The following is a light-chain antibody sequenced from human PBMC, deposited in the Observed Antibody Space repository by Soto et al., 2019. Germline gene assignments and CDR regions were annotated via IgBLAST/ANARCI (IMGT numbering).Light chain of an antibody. J-gene: IGLJ1*01. V-gene: IGLV2-11*01. CDR3: SSYTNINTRACV. CDR2: DVS. Sequence: QSVLAQPRSVSGSPGQSVTISCTGTSSDVGGYNYVSWYQQHPGKAPKLMIYDVSKRPSGVSNRFSGSKSGNTASLTISGLQAEDEAEYYCSSYTNINTRACVFGTGTKV. CDR1: SSDVGGYNY.